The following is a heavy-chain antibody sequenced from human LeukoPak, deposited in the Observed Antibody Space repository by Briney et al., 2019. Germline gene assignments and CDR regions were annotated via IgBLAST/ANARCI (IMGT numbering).Heavy chain of an antibody. CDR1: GFTFSSYW. V-gene: IGHV3-30*18. CDR2: ISYDGSNK. Sequence: GGSLRLSCAASGFTFSSYWMSWVRQAPGKGLEWVAVISYDGSNKYYADSVKGRFTISRDNSKNTLYLQMNSLRAEDTAVYYCAKDAYGSGFNWFDPWGQGTLVTVSS. CDR3: AKDAYGSGFNWFDP. J-gene: IGHJ5*02. D-gene: IGHD3-10*01.